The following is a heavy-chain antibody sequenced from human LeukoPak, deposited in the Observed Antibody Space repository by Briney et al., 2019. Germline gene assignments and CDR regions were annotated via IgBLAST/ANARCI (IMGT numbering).Heavy chain of an antibody. D-gene: IGHD5-12*01. CDR3: ARFSRWLPFES. Sequence: SETLSLTCTVSGGSISGSSYNWGWIRQPQGKGLEWIGNIYYRGSTQYNLSVKSRVTISVDTSKNQFSLKLTSVTAADTAVYYCARFSRWLPFESWGQGTLVTVSS. CDR2: IYYRGST. V-gene: IGHV4-39*07. J-gene: IGHJ4*02. CDR1: GGSISGSSYN.